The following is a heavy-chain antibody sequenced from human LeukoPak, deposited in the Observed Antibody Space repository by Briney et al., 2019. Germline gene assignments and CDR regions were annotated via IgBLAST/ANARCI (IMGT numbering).Heavy chain of an antibody. CDR3: ARTTAAGRNGGWFDP. D-gene: IGHD6-13*01. J-gene: IGHJ5*02. V-gene: IGHV4-39*01. Sequence: SETLSLTCTVSGGSISSNSYYWGWIRQPPGKGLEWIGTIYYSGSTYYDPSLKSRVTISVDTSKNQFSLKLTSVTAADTAVYYCARTTAAGRNGGWFDPWGRGTLVTVSS. CDR1: GGSISSNSYY. CDR2: IYYSGST.